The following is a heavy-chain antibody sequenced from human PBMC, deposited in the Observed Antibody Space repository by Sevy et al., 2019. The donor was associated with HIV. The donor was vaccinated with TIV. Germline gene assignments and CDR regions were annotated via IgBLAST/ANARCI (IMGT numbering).Heavy chain of an antibody. CDR1: GGTFSSYA. V-gene: IGHV1-69*13. J-gene: IGHJ3*01. CDR2: IIPIFGTA. CDR3: ARSFDSEGAFDV. Sequence: ASVKVSCKASGGTFSSYAINWVRQAPGQGLEWMGGIIPIFGTANYAQKFQGRVTTTAYESTSTAYMELSSLRSEDTAVYYCARSFDSEGAFDVWGQGTMVTVSS.